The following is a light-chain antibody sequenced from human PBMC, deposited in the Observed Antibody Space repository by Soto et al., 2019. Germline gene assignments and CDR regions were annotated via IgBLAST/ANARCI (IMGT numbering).Light chain of an antibody. CDR2: EVT. CDR3: SSFTSSSTLPYV. V-gene: IGLV2-14*01. CDR1: GSNVGGYNY. J-gene: IGLJ1*01. Sequence: ALTQPASMSGSPGQSITISCTGTGSNVGGYNYVSWYQQHPGKAPKLMIYEVTNRPSGVSHRFSGSNSGNTASLTISGLQPEDEADYYCSSFTSSSTLPYVFGTGTKVTVL.